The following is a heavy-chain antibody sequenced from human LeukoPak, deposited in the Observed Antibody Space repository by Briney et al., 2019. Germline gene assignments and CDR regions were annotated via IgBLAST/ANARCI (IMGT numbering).Heavy chain of an antibody. Sequence: PSETLSLTCTVSGRYISSGGYYWSWIRQHPGKGLEWIAYIYYSGSTYYNPSLKSRVTISVDTSKNQCSLKLISVTAADTAVYYCASYSGYDHGFDYWGQGTLVTVSS. CDR3: ASYSGYDHGFDY. D-gene: IGHD5-12*01. CDR1: GRYISSGGYY. CDR2: IYYSGST. V-gene: IGHV4-31*03. J-gene: IGHJ4*02.